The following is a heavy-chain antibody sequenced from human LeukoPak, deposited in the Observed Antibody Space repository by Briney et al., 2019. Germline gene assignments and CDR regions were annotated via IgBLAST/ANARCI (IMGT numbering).Heavy chain of an antibody. Sequence: GGSLRLSCAASGFTFDDYAMHWVRQAPGKGLDWVSGISWNSGSIGYADSVKGRFTISRDNAKNSLYLQMNSLRAEDMALYYCAATFGVVSNCFDPWGQGTLVTVSS. J-gene: IGHJ5*02. CDR2: ISWNSGSI. CDR3: AATFGVVSNCFDP. CDR1: GFTFDDYA. V-gene: IGHV3-9*03. D-gene: IGHD3-3*01.